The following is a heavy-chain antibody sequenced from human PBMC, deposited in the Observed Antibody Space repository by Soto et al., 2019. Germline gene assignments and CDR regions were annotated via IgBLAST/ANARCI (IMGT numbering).Heavy chain of an antibody. CDR3: VRGGSNYAS. CDR2: IKPDESEK. J-gene: IGHJ5*02. CDR1: GFTFSDXX. V-gene: IGHV3-7*01. D-gene: IGHD4-4*01. Sequence: EVQLVESGGGLVQPGGSLRLSCTASGFTFSDXXMTWVRQAPGKGLEWVARIKPDESEKKYAESVKGRFSISRDNAKNSMYLQMDSLRGEDTAVYYCVRGGSNYASWGQGTLVTVSS.